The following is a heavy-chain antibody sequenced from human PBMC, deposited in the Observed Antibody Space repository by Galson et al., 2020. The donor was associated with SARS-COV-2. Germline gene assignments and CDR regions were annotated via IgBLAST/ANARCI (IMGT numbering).Heavy chain of an antibody. CDR2: MNPNSGNT. CDR1: GYTFTSYD. D-gene: IGHD3-10*01. CDR3: ARIPLWFGAKRENYYYYYGMDV. V-gene: IGHV1-8*01. Sequence: ASVKVSCKASGYTFTSYDINWVRQATGQGLEWMGWMNPNSGNTGYAQKFQGRVTMTRNTSISTAYMELSSLRSEDTAVYYCARIPLWFGAKRENYYYYYGMDVWGQGTTVTVSS. J-gene: IGHJ6*02.